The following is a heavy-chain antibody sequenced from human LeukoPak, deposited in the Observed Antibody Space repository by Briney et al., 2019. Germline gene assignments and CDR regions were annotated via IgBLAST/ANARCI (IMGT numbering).Heavy chain of an antibody. CDR1: GYSFTSYW. V-gene: IGHV5-51*01. Sequence: GKSLKISCKGSGYSFTSYWIGWVRQMPGKGLEWMGIIYPGHSDTRYSPSFQGQVTISADKSMSTAYLQWSSLKASDTAMYYCASSYSYYYYGMDAWGQGATVTVSS. J-gene: IGHJ6*02. CDR2: IYPGHSDT. D-gene: IGHD2-15*01. CDR3: ASSYSYYYYGMDA.